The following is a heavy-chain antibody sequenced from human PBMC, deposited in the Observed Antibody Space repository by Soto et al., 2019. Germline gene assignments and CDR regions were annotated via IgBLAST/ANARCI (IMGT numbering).Heavy chain of an antibody. Sequence: QVQLQESGPGLVKPSQTLSLTCTVSGGSISSGGYFWNWIRQHPGKGLEWIGYISYSGSTNYNPSLQRRVTISVDPSKNQFSLRVSSVTAEDTAVYYCARDSTVTTSYGMDVWGQGTTVTVSS. J-gene: IGHJ6*02. D-gene: IGHD4-4*01. V-gene: IGHV4-31*03. CDR1: GGSISSGGYF. CDR2: ISYSGST. CDR3: ARDSTVTTSYGMDV.